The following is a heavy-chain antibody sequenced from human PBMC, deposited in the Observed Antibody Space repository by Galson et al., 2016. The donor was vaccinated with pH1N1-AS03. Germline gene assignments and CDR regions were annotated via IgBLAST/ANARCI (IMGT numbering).Heavy chain of an antibody. V-gene: IGHV3-23*01. D-gene: IGHD3-3*01. CDR2: VGGVDGSL. CDR3: ARGSGSPPFSP. J-gene: IGHJ1*01. Sequence: SLRLSCAASGFTFSIYAMHWVRQAPGKGLEWVSGVGGVDGSLWYAESVKGRFTVSRDNSKGTLDLQMNSLRADDTAVYYCARGSGSPPFSPWGQGTLVTVSS. CDR1: GFTFSIYA.